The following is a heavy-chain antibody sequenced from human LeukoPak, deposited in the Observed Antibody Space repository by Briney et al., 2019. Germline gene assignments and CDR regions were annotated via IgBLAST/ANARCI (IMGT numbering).Heavy chain of an antibody. V-gene: IGHV1-2*02. D-gene: IGHD3-22*01. CDR2: INPNSGGT. J-gene: IGHJ6*03. Sequence: GASVKVSCKASGYTFTGYYMHWVRQAPGQGLEWMGWINPNSGGTNYAQKFQGRVTMTRDTSISTAYMELSRLRSDDTAVYYCARGRGYYDSSGYYYPIEIPYYYYYMDVWGKGTTVTISS. CDR1: GYTFTGYY. CDR3: ARGRGYYDSSGYYYPIEIPYYYYYMDV.